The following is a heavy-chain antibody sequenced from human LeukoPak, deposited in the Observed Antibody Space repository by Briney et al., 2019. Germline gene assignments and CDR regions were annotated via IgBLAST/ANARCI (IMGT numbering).Heavy chain of an antibody. CDR2: IKQDGSEK. V-gene: IGHV3-7*01. J-gene: IGHJ4*02. Sequence: GGSLRLSCTASGFTFSSYWMNWVRQAPGKGLEWVANIKQDGSEKYYVDSVKGRFTISRDNAKNSLYLQMNSLRAEDTAVYYCARDSGWYRRGFDYWGQGTLVTVSS. D-gene: IGHD6-19*01. CDR3: ARDSGWYRRGFDY. CDR1: GFTFSSYW.